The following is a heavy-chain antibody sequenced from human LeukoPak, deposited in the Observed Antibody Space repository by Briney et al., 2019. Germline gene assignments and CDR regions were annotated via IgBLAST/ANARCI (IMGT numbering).Heavy chain of an antibody. CDR1: GGSIRNSNYF. V-gene: IGHV4-39*07. CDR2: ISYTGSA. CDR3: ARDPDGSGSYVRDY. D-gene: IGHD3-10*01. J-gene: IGHJ4*02. Sequence: SETLSLTCSVSGGSIRNSNYFWAWIRQPPGKGLEWIGVISYTGSAYYNPSLMSRVTISVDTSKNQFSLKLSSVTAADTAVYYCARDPDGSGSYVRDYWGQGTLVTVSS.